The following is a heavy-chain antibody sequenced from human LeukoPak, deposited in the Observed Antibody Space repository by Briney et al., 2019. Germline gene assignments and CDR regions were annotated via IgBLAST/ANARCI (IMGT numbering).Heavy chain of an antibody. V-gene: IGHV3-7*01. D-gene: IGHD3-10*01. Sequence: GGSLRLSCAASGFTFSSYWMSWVRQAPGKGLEWVANIKQDGSENYYVDSVKGRFTISRDNAKNSLYLQMNSLRAEDTAVYYCARDNYYGSGSPFDYWGQGTLVTVSS. J-gene: IGHJ4*02. CDR1: GFTFSSYW. CDR3: ARDNYYGSGSPFDY. CDR2: IKQDGSEN.